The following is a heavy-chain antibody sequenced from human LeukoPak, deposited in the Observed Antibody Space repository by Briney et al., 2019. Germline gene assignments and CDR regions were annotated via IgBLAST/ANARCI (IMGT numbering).Heavy chain of an antibody. CDR3: ARDLGYYDFWSGYYGDYFDY. CDR2: INTNTGNP. D-gene: IGHD3-3*01. Sequence: ASVKVSCKASGYTFTSYAMNWVRQAPGQGLEWMGWINTNTGNPTYAQGFTGRFVFPLDTSVSTAYLQISSLKAEDTAVYYCARDLGYYDFWSGYYGDYFDYWGQGTLVTVSS. J-gene: IGHJ4*02. CDR1: GYTFTSYA. V-gene: IGHV7-4-1*02.